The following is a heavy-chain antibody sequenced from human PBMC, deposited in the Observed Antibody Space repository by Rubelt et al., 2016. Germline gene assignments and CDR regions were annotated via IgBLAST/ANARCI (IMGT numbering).Heavy chain of an antibody. D-gene: IGHD1-14*01. J-gene: IGHJ4*02. Sequence: QVQLQQWGAGLLKPSETLSLTCAVYGGSFSGYYWSWIRQPPGKGLEWIGEINTSGRTNYNPSLKRRVTISVYTSKDQFSLKLSSVTAADTAVYYCARNRRDWGQGTLVTVSS. CDR2: INTSGRT. CDR3: ARNRRD. V-gene: IGHV4-34*01. CDR1: GGSFSGYY.